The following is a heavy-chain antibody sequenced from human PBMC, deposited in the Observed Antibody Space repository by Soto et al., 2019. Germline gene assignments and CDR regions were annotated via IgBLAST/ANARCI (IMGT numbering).Heavy chain of an antibody. J-gene: IGHJ4*02. Sequence: SETLSLTCTVSGGSISSGGYYWSWIRQHPGKGLEWIGYIYYSGSTYYNPSLKSRVTISVDTSKNQFSLKLSSVTAADTAVYYCAADKYYYGSGSVPTFDYWGQGTLVTVSS. CDR1: GGSISSGGYY. V-gene: IGHV4-31*03. CDR3: AADKYYYGSGSVPTFDY. CDR2: IYYSGST. D-gene: IGHD3-10*01.